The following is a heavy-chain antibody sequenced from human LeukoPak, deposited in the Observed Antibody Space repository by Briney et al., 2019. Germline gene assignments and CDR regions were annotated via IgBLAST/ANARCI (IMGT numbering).Heavy chain of an antibody. CDR1: GFTFSDYL. V-gene: IGHV3-11*06. CDR2: ISSSSSYT. CDR3: ARATKWELGDFDY. Sequence: PGGSLRLSCAASGFTFSDYLMSWIRQVPGKGLEWVSYISSSSSYTNYADSVKGRFTISRDNAKNSLYLQMNSLRVEDTAVYYCARATKWELGDFDYWGQGTLVTVSS. J-gene: IGHJ4*02. D-gene: IGHD1-26*01.